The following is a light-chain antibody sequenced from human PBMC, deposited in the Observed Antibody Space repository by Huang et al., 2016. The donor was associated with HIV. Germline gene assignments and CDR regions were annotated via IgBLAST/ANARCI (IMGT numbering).Light chain of an antibody. V-gene: IGKV2-30*01. Sequence: DVLLTQSPLSLPVTLGQPAFITCRSNQSLVYGDGNIYLNWFHQRPGHSPRRLIYKLSNRDSGVPDRFCAGGSGTDFTLWISEVEAEDVGDYYCMQASHGAATFGQGTRVDIK. CDR1: QSLVYGDGNIY. CDR2: KLS. CDR3: MQASHGAAT. J-gene: IGKJ1*01.